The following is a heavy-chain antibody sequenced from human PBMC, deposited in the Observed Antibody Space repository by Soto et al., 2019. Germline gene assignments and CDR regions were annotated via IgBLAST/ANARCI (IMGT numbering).Heavy chain of an antibody. V-gene: IGHV4-31*03. D-gene: IGHD6-6*01. CDR1: GGSISSGGYY. CDR3: ARVKRSSSSYYFDY. Sequence: TLSVTCTVSGGSISSGGYYWSWIRQHPGKGLEWIGYIYYSGSTYYNPSLKSRVTISVDTSKNQFSLKLSSVTAADTAVYYCARVKRSSSSYYFDYWGQGTLVTVSS. CDR2: IYYSGST. J-gene: IGHJ4*02.